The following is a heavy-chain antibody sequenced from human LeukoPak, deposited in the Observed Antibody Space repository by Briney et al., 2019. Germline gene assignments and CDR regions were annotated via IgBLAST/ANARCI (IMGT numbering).Heavy chain of an antibody. J-gene: IGHJ3*02. D-gene: IGHD3-10*01. CDR3: ARVEGSWAFDI. CDR2: IYYSGST. V-gene: IGHV4-31*03. Sequence: SQTLSLTCTVSGDSISSGGYYWNWIRQHPGKGLEWIGYIYYSGSTYYNPSLKSRVSMSVDTSKDHFSLKLSSVTAADTAVYYCARVEGSWAFDIWGQGTMATVSS. CDR1: GDSISSGGYY.